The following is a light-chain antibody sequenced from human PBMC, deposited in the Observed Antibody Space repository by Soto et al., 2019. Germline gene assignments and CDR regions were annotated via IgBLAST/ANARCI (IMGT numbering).Light chain of an antibody. Sequence: DIQMTQSPSSLSASVGDRITITCRASQGIRTYLNWFQQPPGKAPKLLIYAASTLQGGVPSRFSGNASGTDFTLTINSLHPEDFATYHCQQSYSFPLTFGQGTKVDIK. V-gene: IGKV1-39*01. CDR2: AAS. CDR1: QGIRTY. J-gene: IGKJ1*01. CDR3: QQSYSFPLT.